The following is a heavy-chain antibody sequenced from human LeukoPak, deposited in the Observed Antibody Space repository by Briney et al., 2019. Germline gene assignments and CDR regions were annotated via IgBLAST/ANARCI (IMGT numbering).Heavy chain of an antibody. CDR2: INPNSGGT. CDR1: GYTFAGYY. Sequence: GASVKVSCKASGYTFAGYYIHWVRQAPGQGLEWMGWINPNSGGTNYPQKFQGRVTMTRDTSISTAYMELSRLTSDDTAVYYCARWFTITSGDYDILTSSYHRGMDVWGQGTTVTVSS. D-gene: IGHD3-9*01. V-gene: IGHV1-2*02. J-gene: IGHJ6*02. CDR3: ARWFTITSGDYDILTSSYHRGMDV.